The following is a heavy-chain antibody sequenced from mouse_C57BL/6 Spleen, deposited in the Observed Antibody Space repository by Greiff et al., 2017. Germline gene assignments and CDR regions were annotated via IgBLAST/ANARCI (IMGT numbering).Heavy chain of an antibody. V-gene: IGHV1-15*01. Sequence: QVQLKQPGAELVRPGASVTLSCKASGYTFTDYEMHWVKQTPVQGLEWIGTIDPETGGTAYNQKFKGKAILTVDKSASTAYMELSSLTSEDSAVYYCTRGISCFDYWGQGTTLTVSA. CDR3: TRGISCFDY. CDR1: GYTFTDYE. J-gene: IGHJ2*01. CDR2: IDPETGGT.